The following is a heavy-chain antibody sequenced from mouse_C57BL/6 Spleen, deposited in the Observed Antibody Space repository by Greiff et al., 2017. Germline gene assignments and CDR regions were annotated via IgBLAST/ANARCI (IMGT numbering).Heavy chain of an antibody. CDR3: ARGRFGSRGFGY. J-gene: IGHJ2*01. V-gene: IGHV1-69*01. CDR2: IDPCDSYT. Sequence: QVQLKQPGAELVMPGASVKLSCKASGYTFTSYWMHWVKQRPGQGLEWIGEIDPCDSYTNYNEKFKGKSTVTVDKSSSTPYMQLSSLTSEDSAVDYCARGRFGSRGFGYWGTGTTLTVSS. D-gene: IGHD3-1*01. CDR1: GYTFTSYW.